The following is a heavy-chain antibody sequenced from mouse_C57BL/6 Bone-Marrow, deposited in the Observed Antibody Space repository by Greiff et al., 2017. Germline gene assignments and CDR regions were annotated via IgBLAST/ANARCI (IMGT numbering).Heavy chain of an antibody. Sequence: EVKVEESGGDLVKPGGSLKLSCAASGFTFSSYGMSWVRQTPDKRLEWVATISSGGSYTYYPASVKGRFTISRDNAKNTLDLQMSSLKSEDTAMYYCARHGNYVPYYAMDYWGQGTSVTVSS. V-gene: IGHV5-6*02. CDR1: GFTFSSYG. J-gene: IGHJ4*01. CDR2: ISSGGSYT. CDR3: ARHGNYVPYYAMDY. D-gene: IGHD1-1*01.